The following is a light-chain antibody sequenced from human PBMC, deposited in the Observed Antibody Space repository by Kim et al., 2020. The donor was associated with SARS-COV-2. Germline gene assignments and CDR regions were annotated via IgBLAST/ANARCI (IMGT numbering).Light chain of an antibody. CDR2: EAS. CDR1: RSIGGL. V-gene: IGKV1-5*03. J-gene: IGKJ1*01. CDR3: QQYRSYPWA. Sequence: DIQMTRSLSTLSASVGDRVTITCRASRSIGGLLAWYQQKPGKAPKLLIYEASTLKSGVPSRFSGSGSETEFTLTTSSLQPDDFATYYCQQYRSYPWAFGQGTKVDIK.